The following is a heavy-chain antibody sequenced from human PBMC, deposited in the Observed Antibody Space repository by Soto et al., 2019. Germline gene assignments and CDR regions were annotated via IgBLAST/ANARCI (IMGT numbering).Heavy chain of an antibody. V-gene: IGHV3-30*03. Sequence: GGSLRLSCAASGFTFSSYGMHWVRQAPGKGLEWVAVISYDGSNKYYADSVKGRFTISRDNSKNTLYLQMNSLRAEDTAVYYCARDYYGDADAFDIWGQGTMVTVSS. CDR2: ISYDGSNK. CDR3: ARDYYGDADAFDI. CDR1: GFTFSSYG. J-gene: IGHJ3*02. D-gene: IGHD4-17*01.